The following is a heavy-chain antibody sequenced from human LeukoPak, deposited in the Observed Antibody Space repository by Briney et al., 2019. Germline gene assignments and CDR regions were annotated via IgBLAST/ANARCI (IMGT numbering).Heavy chain of an antibody. Sequence: SETLSLTCTVSGGSISSYYWSWIRQPAGKGLEWIGRIYTSGSTNYNPSLKSRVTMSVDTSKNQFSLKLSSVTAADTAVYYCARDNIVVVAATKAYYFDYWGQGTLVTVSS. J-gene: IGHJ4*02. CDR1: GGSISSYY. D-gene: IGHD2-15*01. CDR2: IYTSGST. CDR3: ARDNIVVVAATKAYYFDY. V-gene: IGHV4-4*07.